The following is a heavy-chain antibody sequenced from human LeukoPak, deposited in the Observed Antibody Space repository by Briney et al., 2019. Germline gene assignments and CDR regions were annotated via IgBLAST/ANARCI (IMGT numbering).Heavy chain of an antibody. Sequence: PSETLSLTCIVSGYSISSGYHWVWIRQPPGKGLEWIGSIYHSGSTYYNPSLKSRVTISVDTSKNQFSMKLTSVTAADTAAYYCARLGYCSGGSCYYYYYMDVWGKGTTVTVSS. CDR3: ARLGYCSGGSCYYYYYMDV. J-gene: IGHJ6*03. V-gene: IGHV4-38-2*02. D-gene: IGHD2-15*01. CDR1: GYSISSGYH. CDR2: IYHSGST.